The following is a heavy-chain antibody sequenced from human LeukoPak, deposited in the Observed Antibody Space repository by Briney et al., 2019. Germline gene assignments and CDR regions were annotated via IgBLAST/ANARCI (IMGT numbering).Heavy chain of an antibody. V-gene: IGHV3-33*01. J-gene: IGHJ5*02. Sequence: PGGSLRLSCAASGFTFSSYGMHWVRQAPGEGLEWVAVIWYDGSNKYYADSVKGRFTISRDNSKNTLYLQMNSLRAEDTAVYYCARRHCSGGSCYSFRGDWFDPWGQGTLVTVSS. CDR3: ARRHCSGGSCYSFRGDWFDP. CDR1: GFTFSSYG. D-gene: IGHD2-15*01. CDR2: IWYDGSNK.